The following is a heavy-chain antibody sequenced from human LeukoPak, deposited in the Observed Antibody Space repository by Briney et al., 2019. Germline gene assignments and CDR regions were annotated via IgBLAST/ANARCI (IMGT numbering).Heavy chain of an antibody. V-gene: IGHV4-34*01. J-gene: IGHJ4*02. Sequence: SETLSLTCTVSGGSISRYYWSWIRQPPGKGLEWIGEINHSGSTNYNPSLKSRVTISVDTSKNQFSLKLSSVTAADTAVYYCARGLGYCSGGSCYSGYYFDYWGQGTLVTVSS. CDR1: GGSISRYY. D-gene: IGHD2-15*01. CDR3: ARGLGYCSGGSCYSGYYFDY. CDR2: INHSGST.